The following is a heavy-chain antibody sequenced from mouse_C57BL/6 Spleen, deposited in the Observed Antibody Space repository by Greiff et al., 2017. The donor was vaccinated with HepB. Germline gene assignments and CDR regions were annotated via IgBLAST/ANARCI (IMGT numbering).Heavy chain of an antibody. CDR3: ARSRIYYGSSSYFDY. J-gene: IGHJ2*01. V-gene: IGHV1-42*01. D-gene: IGHD1-1*01. Sequence: EVQLQQSGPELVKPGASVKISCKASGYSFTGYYMNWVKQSPEKSLEWIGEINPSTGGTTYNQKFKAKATLTVDKSSSTAYMQLKSLTSEDSAVYYCARSRIYYGSSSYFDYWGQGITLTVSS. CDR2: INPSTGGT. CDR1: GYSFTGYY.